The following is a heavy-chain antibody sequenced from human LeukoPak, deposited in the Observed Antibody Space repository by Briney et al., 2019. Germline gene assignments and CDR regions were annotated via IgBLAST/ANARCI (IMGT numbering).Heavy chain of an antibody. CDR1: GGTFSSYA. CDR3: ARDLLYYYDSSGYYWDAFDI. V-gene: IGHV1-69*04. Sequence: ASVKVSCKASGGTFSSYAISWVRQAPGQGLEWMGRIIPILGIANYAQKFQGRVTITADKSTSTAYMELSSLRSEDTAVYYCARDLLYYYDSSGYYWDAFDIWGQGTMVTVSS. J-gene: IGHJ3*02. CDR2: IIPILGIA. D-gene: IGHD3-22*01.